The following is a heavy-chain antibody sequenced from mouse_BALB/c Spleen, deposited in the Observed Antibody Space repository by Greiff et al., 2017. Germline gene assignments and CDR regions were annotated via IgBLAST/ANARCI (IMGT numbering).Heavy chain of an antibody. V-gene: IGHV3-8*02. D-gene: IGHD2-1*01. CDR2: ISYSGST. Sequence: EVKLMESGPSLVKPSQTLSLTCSVTGDSIPSGSWNWIRKFPGIKLEYMGYISYSGSTYYNPSLKSRISITRDTSKNQYYLQLNSVTTEDTATYYCARRDGNYPYAMDYWGQGTSVTVSS. CDR3: ARRDGNYPYAMDY. J-gene: IGHJ4*01. CDR1: GDSIPSGS.